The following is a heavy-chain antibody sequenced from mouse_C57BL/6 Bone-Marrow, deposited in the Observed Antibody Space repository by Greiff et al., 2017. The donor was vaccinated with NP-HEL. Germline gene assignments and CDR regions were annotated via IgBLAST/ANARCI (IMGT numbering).Heavy chain of an antibody. D-gene: IGHD1-1*02. V-gene: IGHV1-15*01. CDR1: GYTFTDYE. J-gene: IGHJ3*01. Sequence: VQLKESGAELVRPGASVTLSCKASGYTFTDYEMHWVKQTPVHGLEWIGAIDPETGGTAYNQKFKGKAILTADKSSSTAYMELRSLTSEDSAVYYCTSMGFYWGQGTLVTVSA. CDR3: TSMGFY. CDR2: IDPETGGT.